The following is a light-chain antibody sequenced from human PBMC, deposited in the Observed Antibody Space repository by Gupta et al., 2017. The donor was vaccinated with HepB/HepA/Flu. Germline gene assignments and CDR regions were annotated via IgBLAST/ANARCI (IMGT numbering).Light chain of an antibody. CDR2: WAS. J-gene: IGKJ4*01. CDR1: QSVLYSSHNKN. Sequence: DIVMTQSPDSLAVSLGERATINCKSSQSVLYSSHNKNLAWYQQKAGQPPKLLIYWASTRASGVPDRFTGSGSGTDFTLTISSLQAEDVAVYYCQQYYNTPLSFGGGTKVEIK. V-gene: IGKV4-1*01. CDR3: QQYYNTPLS.